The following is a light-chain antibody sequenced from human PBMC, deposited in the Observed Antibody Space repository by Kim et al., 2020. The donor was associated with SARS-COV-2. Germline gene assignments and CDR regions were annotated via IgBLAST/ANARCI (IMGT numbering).Light chain of an antibody. CDR1: PSVSSN. V-gene: IGKV3-15*01. CDR3: QQYDRGYT. J-gene: IGKJ2*01. Sequence: LSVSPGERAALSCRASPSVSSNLACYQQQPGQAPRLLIYGASTRATGIPARFSGSGSGTEFTLTISSLQSKDFAVYYCQQYDRGYTFGQGTKLEI. CDR2: GAS.